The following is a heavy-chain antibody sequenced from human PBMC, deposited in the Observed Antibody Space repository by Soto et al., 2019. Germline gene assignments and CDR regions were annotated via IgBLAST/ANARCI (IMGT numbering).Heavy chain of an antibody. CDR3: ARESLGWCSGGSCYSSDY. D-gene: IGHD2-15*01. V-gene: IGHV4-31*03. CDR2: IYYSGST. Sequence: LSLTCTVSGGSISSGGYYWSWIRQHPGKGLEWIGYIYYSGSTYYNPSLKSRVTISVDTSKNQFSLKLSSVTAADTAVYYCARESLGWCSGGSCYSSDYWGQGTLVTVSS. J-gene: IGHJ4*02. CDR1: GGSISSGGYY.